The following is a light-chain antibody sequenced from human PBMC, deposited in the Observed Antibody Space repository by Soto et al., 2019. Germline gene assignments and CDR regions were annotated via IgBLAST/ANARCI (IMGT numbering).Light chain of an antibody. V-gene: IGKV3-15*01. CDR3: QQYLGWPLT. CDR2: AAS. J-gene: IGKJ4*01. Sequence: EIVMTQSPATLSVSPGGRATLSCRASQNIDNNLAWYQQAPGQASRLLIYAASTRATTIPARFSGSGSGTDFTLTISSLQSGDLAVYYCQQYLGWPLTFGGGTKVEI. CDR1: QNIDNN.